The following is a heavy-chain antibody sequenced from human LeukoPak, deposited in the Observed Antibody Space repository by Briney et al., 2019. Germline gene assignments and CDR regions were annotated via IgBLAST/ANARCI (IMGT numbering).Heavy chain of an antibody. CDR2: IIPIFGTA. D-gene: IGHD4-23*01. CDR1: GGTFSSYA. V-gene: IGHV1-69*01. Sequence: SVKVSCKASGGTFSSYAISWVRQAPGQGLEWMGGIIPIFGTANYAQKFQGRVTITADESTSTAYMELSSLRSEDTAVYYCASSTTVVTPGNPYFDCWGQGTLVTVSS. J-gene: IGHJ4*02. CDR3: ASSTTVVTPGNPYFDC.